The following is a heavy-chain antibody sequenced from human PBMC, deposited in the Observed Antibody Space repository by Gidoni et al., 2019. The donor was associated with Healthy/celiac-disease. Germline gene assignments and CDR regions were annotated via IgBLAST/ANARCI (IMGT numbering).Heavy chain of an antibody. V-gene: IGHV4-34*01. J-gene: IGHJ3*02. Sequence: QVQLQQWGAGLLKPSETLSLTCAVYGGSFSGYYWSWIRQPPGKGLEWIGEINHSGSTNYNPSLKSRVTISVDTSKNQFSLKLSSVTAADTAVYYCARAPPLDDEDAFDIWGQGTMVTVSS. D-gene: IGHD1-1*01. CDR3: ARAPPLDDEDAFDI. CDR2: INHSGST. CDR1: GGSFSGYY.